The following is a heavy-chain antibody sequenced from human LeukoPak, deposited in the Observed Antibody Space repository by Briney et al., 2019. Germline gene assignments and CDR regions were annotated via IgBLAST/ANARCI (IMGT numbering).Heavy chain of an antibody. V-gene: IGHV4-4*02. CDR3: ARYDFWSGYGMDV. CDR1: GGSISGSNW. Sequence: PSETLSPTCAVSGGSISGSNWWSWVRQPPGKGLEWIGEIYHSGSTNYNPSLKSRVTISVDKSKNQFSLKLSSVTAADTAVYYCARYDFWSGYGMDVWGQGTTVTVSS. D-gene: IGHD3-3*01. CDR2: IYHSGST. J-gene: IGHJ6*02.